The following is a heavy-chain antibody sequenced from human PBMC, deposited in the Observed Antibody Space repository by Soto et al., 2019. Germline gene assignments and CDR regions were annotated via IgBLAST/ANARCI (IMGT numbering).Heavy chain of an antibody. D-gene: IGHD4-17*01. CDR3: ASARGYGGNSDRAFDY. J-gene: IGHJ4*02. V-gene: IGHV1-8*01. CDR1: GDTFTNYD. Sequence: ASVKVSCKASGDTFTNYDINWVRQATGQGLEWMGWMNPNSGNTDYAQNFQGRVTMTRNTSINTAYMEVSSLRSEDTAVYYCASARGYGGNSDRAFDYWGQGTLVTVS. CDR2: MNPNSGNT.